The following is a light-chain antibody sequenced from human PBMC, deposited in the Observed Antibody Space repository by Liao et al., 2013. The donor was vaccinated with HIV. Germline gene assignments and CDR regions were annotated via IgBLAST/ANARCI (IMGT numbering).Light chain of an antibody. V-gene: IGLV3-21*04. CDR3: QVWDSSSDHHV. CDR1: NIGSKS. Sequence: SYELTQPPSVSVAPGKTARITCGGNNIGSKSVHWYQQKPGQAPVLVIFYDSDRPSGIPERFSGSNSGNTATLTISRVDVGDEADYYCQVWDSSSDHHVFGTGTKVTVL. CDR2: YDS. J-gene: IGLJ1*01.